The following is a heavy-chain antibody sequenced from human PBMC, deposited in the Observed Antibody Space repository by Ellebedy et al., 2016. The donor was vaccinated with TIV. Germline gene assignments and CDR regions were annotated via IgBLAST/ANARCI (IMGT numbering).Heavy chain of an antibody. CDR3: ARRGGRSSSFDY. J-gene: IGHJ4*02. V-gene: IGHV5-51*01. Sequence: GGSLRLXXKGSGYSFTSYWIGWVRQMPGKGLEWMGIIYPGDSDTRYSPSFQGQVTISADKSISTAYLQWSSLKASDTAMYYCARRGGRSSSFDYWGQGTLVTVSS. D-gene: IGHD6-6*01. CDR1: GYSFTSYW. CDR2: IYPGDSDT.